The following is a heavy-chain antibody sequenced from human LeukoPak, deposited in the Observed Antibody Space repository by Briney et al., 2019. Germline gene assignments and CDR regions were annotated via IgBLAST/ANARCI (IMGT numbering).Heavy chain of an antibody. D-gene: IGHD6-19*01. J-gene: IGHJ4*02. CDR2: FDPEDGET. CDR3: ATLGSGWYYFDY. CDR1: GYTLTELS. V-gene: IGHV1-24*01. Sequence: GASVKVSCEVSGYTLTELSMHWVRQAPGKGLEWMGGFDPEDGETIYAQKFQGRVTMTEDTSTDTAYMELSSLRSEDTAVYYCATLGSGWYYFDYWGQGTLVTVSS.